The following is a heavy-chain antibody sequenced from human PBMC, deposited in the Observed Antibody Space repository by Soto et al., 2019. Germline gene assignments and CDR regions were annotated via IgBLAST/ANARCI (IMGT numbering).Heavy chain of an antibody. V-gene: IGHV1-69*02. CDR3: ARGTRGGSCYPSFFFYMDV. CDR1: GGTFSSYT. CDR2: IIPIVDIA. D-gene: IGHD3-10*01. J-gene: IGHJ6*03. Sequence: GASVKVSCKASGGTFSSYTISWVRQAPGQGLEWMGRIIPIVDIANYAQKFQGRVTITADKSTSTAYMELSSLRSEDTAVYYCARGTRGGSCYPSFFFYMDVWAKGTTVTVSS.